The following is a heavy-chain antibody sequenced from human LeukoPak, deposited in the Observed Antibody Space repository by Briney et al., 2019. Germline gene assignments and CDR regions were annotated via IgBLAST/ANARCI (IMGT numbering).Heavy chain of an antibody. CDR3: AKEGKARYYGSGSYPCDY. CDR1: GFTLSNAW. CDR2: ISYDGSNK. V-gene: IGHV3-30*18. J-gene: IGHJ4*02. Sequence: GGSLRLSCAASGFTLSNAWMNWVRQAPSKGLEWVAVISYDGSNKYYADSVKGRFTISRDNSKNTLYLQMNSLRAEDTAVYYCAKEGKARYYGSGSYPCDYWGQGTLVTVSS. D-gene: IGHD3-10*01.